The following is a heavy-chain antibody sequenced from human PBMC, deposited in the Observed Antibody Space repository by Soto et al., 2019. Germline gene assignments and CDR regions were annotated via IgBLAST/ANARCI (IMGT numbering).Heavy chain of an antibody. CDR1: GGSISSYY. J-gene: IGHJ6*02. Sequence: SETLSLTCTVSGGSISSYYWSWIRQPPGKGLEWIGYIYYSGSTNYNPSLKSRVTISVDTSKNQFSLKLSSVTAADTAVYYCARGGSLGILTGYYDYQYTHGMDVWGQGTTVTVSS. D-gene: IGHD3-9*01. V-gene: IGHV4-59*01. CDR3: ARGGSLGILTGYYDYQYTHGMDV. CDR2: IYYSGST.